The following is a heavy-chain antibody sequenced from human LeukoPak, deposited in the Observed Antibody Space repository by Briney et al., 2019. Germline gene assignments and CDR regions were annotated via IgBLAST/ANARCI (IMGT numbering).Heavy chain of an antibody. Sequence: PGGSLRLSCAASGFTFRSYGMHWVRQAPGKGLEWVAVIWYDGSNKYYADSVKGRFTISRDNSKNTLYLQMNSLRAEDTAVYYCAKDRGRGYSYGYFDYWGQGTLVTVSS. D-gene: IGHD5-18*01. CDR1: GFTFRSYG. V-gene: IGHV3-33*06. J-gene: IGHJ4*02. CDR2: IWYDGSNK. CDR3: AKDRGRGYSYGYFDY.